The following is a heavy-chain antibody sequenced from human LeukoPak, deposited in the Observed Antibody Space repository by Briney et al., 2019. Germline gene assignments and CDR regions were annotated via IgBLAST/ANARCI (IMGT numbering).Heavy chain of an antibody. D-gene: IGHD3-10*01. Sequence: GGSLRLSCAASGFTLNTYWMNWVRQAPGKGLEWVANIKKYGSDKHYVDSVKDRFTISRDSAKNSLYLQMNSLRAEDTAVYYCAKDRPPYGSGSYYWDYWGQGTLVTVSS. CDR3: AKDRPPYGSGSYYWDY. J-gene: IGHJ4*02. CDR1: GFTLNTYW. V-gene: IGHV3-7*01. CDR2: IKKYGSDK.